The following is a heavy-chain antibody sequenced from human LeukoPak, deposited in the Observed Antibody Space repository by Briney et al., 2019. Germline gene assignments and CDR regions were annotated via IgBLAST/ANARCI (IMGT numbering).Heavy chain of an antibody. V-gene: IGHV3-23*01. CDR3: ARKAAAGTFYFDY. J-gene: IGHJ4*02. D-gene: IGHD6-13*01. CDR1: GFTFSSYA. Sequence: GGSLRLSCAASGFTFSSYAMSWVHQAPGKGLEWVSTIGETGYSTYYADSVKGRFTISRDNSKSTLYLQMNSLRAEDTALYYCARKAAAGTFYFDYWGQGALVTVSS. CDR2: IGETGYST.